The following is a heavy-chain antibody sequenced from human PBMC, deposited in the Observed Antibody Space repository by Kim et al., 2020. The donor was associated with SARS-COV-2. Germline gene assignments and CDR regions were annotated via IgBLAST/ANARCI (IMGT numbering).Heavy chain of an antibody. CDR1: GFRFDDYA. Sequence: GGSLRLSCTASGFRFDDYAMHWVRQVPGKGLEWVSCITSNGGSVAYADSVKGRFTVSRDNARDSLYLQMSSLRAEDTALYYCVKGDGYYDSGGYYNGYYGMDVCGQGTTVTVSS. D-gene: IGHD3-10*01. J-gene: IGHJ6*02. V-gene: IGHV3-9*01. CDR2: ITSNGGSV. CDR3: VKGDGYYDSGGYYNGYYGMDV.